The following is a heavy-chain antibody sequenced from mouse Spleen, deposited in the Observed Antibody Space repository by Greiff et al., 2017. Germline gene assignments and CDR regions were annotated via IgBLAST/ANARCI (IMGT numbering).Heavy chain of an antibody. V-gene: IGHV1-62-3*01. J-gene: IGHJ3*01. CDR1: GYTFTSYW. CDR2: IDPNSGGT. Sequence: QVQLQQPGAELVKPGASVKLSCKASGYTFTSYWMHWVKQRPGRGLEWIGRIDPNSGGTKYNEKFKGKATLTADKSSSTAYMELRSLTSEDSAVYFCARGAHYYGSSYLFAYWGQGTLVTVSA. CDR3: ARGAHYYGSSYLFAY. D-gene: IGHD1-1*01.